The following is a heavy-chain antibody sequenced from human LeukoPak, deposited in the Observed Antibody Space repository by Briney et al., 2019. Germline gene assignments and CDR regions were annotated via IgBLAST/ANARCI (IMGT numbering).Heavy chain of an antibody. CDR2: ISGSGGST. CDR1: GFTFSSYA. CDR3: ARVVGVTYFEY. D-gene: IGHD3-16*01. V-gene: IGHV3-23*01. Sequence: GGSLRLSCAASGFTFSSYAMSWVRQAPGKGLEWVSAISGSGGSTYYADSVKGRFTISRDNSKNSLYLQMNSLRAEDTALYYCARVVGVTYFEYWGQGTLVTVSS. J-gene: IGHJ4*02.